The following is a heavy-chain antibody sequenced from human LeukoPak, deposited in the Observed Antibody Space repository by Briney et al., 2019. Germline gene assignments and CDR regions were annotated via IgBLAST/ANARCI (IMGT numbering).Heavy chain of an antibody. CDR1: GFTFLTYS. Sequence: GGSLRLSCAASGFTFLTYSMNWVRQAPGKGLEWVSSISSTSSSYIYYADSVKGRFTISRDNAKNSLYLQMNSLRAEDTAVYYCAKDLSPGTYDYWGQGTLVTVSS. D-gene: IGHD1-1*01. V-gene: IGHV3-21*04. CDR3: AKDLSPGTYDY. J-gene: IGHJ4*02. CDR2: ISSTSSSYI.